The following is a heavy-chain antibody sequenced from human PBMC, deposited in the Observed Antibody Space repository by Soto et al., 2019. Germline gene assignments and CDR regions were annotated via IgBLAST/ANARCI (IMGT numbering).Heavy chain of an antibody. CDR2: IYHSGST. CDR1: SGSISSSNW. Sequence: ASETLSLTCAVSSGSISSSNWWRWGRQPPGEGLEWIGEIYHSGSTNYNPSLKSRVTISVDKSKNQFSLKLSSVTAADTAVYYCARDQVAAAGSGRWNWFDPWRQGTLVTVSS. V-gene: IGHV4-4*02. CDR3: ARDQVAAAGSGRWNWFDP. J-gene: IGHJ5*02. D-gene: IGHD6-13*01.